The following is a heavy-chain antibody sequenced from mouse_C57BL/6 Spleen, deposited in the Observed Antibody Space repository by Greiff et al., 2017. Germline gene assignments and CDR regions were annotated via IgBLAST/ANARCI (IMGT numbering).Heavy chain of an antibody. CDR3: ASHYDNYAMDY. D-gene: IGHD2-4*01. Sequence: QVQLQQSGPELVKPGASVKISCKASGYAFSSSWMNWVKQRPGKGLEWIGRIYPGDGDTNYNGKFKGKATLTADKSSSTAYMQLSSLTSEDSAVYFCASHYDNYAMDYWGQGTSVTVSS. CDR1: GYAFSSSW. V-gene: IGHV1-82*01. CDR2: IYPGDGDT. J-gene: IGHJ4*01.